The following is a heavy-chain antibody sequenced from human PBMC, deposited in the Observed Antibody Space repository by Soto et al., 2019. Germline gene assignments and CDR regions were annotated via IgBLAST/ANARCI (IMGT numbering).Heavy chain of an antibody. Sequence: HGESLKISCKGYGYSFTTYWIGWVRQIPGKGLEWMGIIYAGDSDSRYSPSFQGQVTISVDKSISTAYLQWSSLKASDTAMYYCVRGVHLTAADAFDVWGQGTMVTVSS. CDR3: VRGVHLTAADAFDV. J-gene: IGHJ3*01. D-gene: IGHD1-1*01. CDR2: IYAGDSDS. V-gene: IGHV5-51*01. CDR1: GYSFTTYW.